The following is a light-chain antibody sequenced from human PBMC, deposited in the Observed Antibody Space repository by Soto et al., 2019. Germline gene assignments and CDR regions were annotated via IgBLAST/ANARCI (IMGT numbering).Light chain of an antibody. CDR1: QSISSTY. CDR2: GAS. CDR3: PQYGSSPT. Sequence: EIVLTQSPGTLSLAPGERATLPCRASQSISSTYLAWYQQKPGQAPRLLIYGASSRATGIPDRFSGSGSGTDFTLTISRLEPEDVAVYYCPQYGSSPTFGGGTKVDIK. V-gene: IGKV3-20*01. J-gene: IGKJ4*01.